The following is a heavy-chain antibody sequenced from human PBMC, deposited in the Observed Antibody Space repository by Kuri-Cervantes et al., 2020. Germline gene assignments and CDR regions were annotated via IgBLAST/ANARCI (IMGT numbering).Heavy chain of an antibody. J-gene: IGHJ6*03. V-gene: IGHV3-11*06. CDR1: GFTFSDYY. Sequence: GESLKISCAASGFTFSDYYMSWIRQAPGKGLEWVSSISSSSSYIYYADSVKGRFTISRDNAKNSLYLQMNSLRAEDTAVYYCAREGGYCSSTSCYGYYYMDVWGKGTTVTVSS. D-gene: IGHD2-2*03. CDR2: ISSSSSYI. CDR3: AREGGYCSSTSCYGYYYMDV.